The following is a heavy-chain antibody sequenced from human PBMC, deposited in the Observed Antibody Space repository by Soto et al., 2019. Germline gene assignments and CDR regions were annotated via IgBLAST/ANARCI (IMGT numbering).Heavy chain of an antibody. CDR3: ARANAVVVPAAILFDP. CDR1: GYTFTIYA. Sequence: ASVKVSCKASGYTFTIYAMHWVRQAPGQRLEWMGWINAGNGNTKYSQKFQGRVTITRDTSASTAYMELSSLRSEDTAVYYCARANAVVVPAAILFDPWGQGTLVTVSS. J-gene: IGHJ5*02. D-gene: IGHD2-2*01. V-gene: IGHV1-3*01. CDR2: INAGNGNT.